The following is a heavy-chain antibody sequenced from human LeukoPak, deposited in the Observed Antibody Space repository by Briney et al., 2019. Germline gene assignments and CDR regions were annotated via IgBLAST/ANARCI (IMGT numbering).Heavy chain of an antibody. CDR2: IRSKAYGGTT. Sequence: GGSLRLSCTASGFTFGDYAMSWVRQAPGKGLERVGFIRSKAYGGTTEYAASVKGRFTISRDDSKSIAYLQMNSLKTEDTAVYYCTRLRLPGGYWGQGTLVTVSS. CDR3: TRLRLPGGY. V-gene: IGHV3-49*04. D-gene: IGHD5-12*01. CDR1: GFTFGDYA. J-gene: IGHJ4*02.